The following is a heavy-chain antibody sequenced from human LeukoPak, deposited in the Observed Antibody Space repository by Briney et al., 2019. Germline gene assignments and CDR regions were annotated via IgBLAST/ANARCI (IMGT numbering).Heavy chain of an antibody. CDR3: ARDAEDCSSTSCYSAAYYGMDV. J-gene: IGHJ6*02. D-gene: IGHD2-2*02. CDR2: ISYDGSNK. CDR1: GFTFSSYA. Sequence: GGSLRLSCAASGFTFSSYAMHWVRQAPGKGLEWVAVISYDGSNKYYADSVKGRFTISRDNSKNTLYLQMNSLRAEDTAVYYCARDAEDCSSTSCYSAAYYGMDVWGQGTTVTVSS. V-gene: IGHV3-30-3*01.